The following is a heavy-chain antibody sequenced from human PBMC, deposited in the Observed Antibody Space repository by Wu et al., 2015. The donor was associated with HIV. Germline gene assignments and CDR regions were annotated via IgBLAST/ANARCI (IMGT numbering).Heavy chain of an antibody. Sequence: QVQLVQSGAEVKKFGSSVKVSCKASGGGSNSYAISWVRQAPGQGLEWMGGVIPVIGTPNYLQKFQGRVTITTDESTATVYMEMSSLRSEDTAVYFCARGLRDILTGYYGAFEYWGQGTLVTVSS. CDR2: VIPVIGTP. CDR3: ARGLRDILTGYYGAFEY. CDR1: GGGSNSYA. J-gene: IGHJ4*02. D-gene: IGHD3-9*01. V-gene: IGHV1-69*05.